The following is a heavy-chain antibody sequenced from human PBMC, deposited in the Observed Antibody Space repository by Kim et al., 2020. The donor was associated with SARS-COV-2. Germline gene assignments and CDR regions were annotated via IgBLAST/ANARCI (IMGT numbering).Heavy chain of an antibody. J-gene: IGHJ4*02. CDR1: GFTFSSYA. Sequence: GGSLRLSCAASGFTFSSYAMSWVRQAPGKGLEWVSAISGSGGSTYYADSVKGRFTISRDNSKNTLYLQMNSLRAEDTAVYYCAKDFRADTKLLWFGELSYYFDYWGQGTLVTVSS. D-gene: IGHD3-10*01. CDR3: AKDFRADTKLLWFGELSYYFDY. V-gene: IGHV3-23*01. CDR2: ISGSGGST.